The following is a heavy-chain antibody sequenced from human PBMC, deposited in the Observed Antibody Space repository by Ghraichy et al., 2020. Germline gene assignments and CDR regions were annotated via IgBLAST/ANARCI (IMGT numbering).Heavy chain of an antibody. V-gene: IGHV3-15*01. CDR2: IKGKTDGGTT. CDR3: TTDRQFTGDWLTQQFVN. Sequence: GGSLRLSCAASGFTFTNAWMSWVRRAPGKGLEWVARIKGKTDGGTTDYAAPVKGRFTISRYDSRDMLYLQMNSLKTEDTAFYYCTTDRQFTGDWLTQQFVNWGQGTLVTVSS. CDR1: GFTFTNAW. D-gene: IGHD2-21*02. J-gene: IGHJ4*02.